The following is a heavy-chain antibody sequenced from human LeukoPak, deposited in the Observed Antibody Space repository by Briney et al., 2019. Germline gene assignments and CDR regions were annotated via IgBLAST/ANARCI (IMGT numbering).Heavy chain of an antibody. V-gene: IGHV1-18*01. J-gene: IGHJ4*02. CDR3: AREDLGELTLDC. CDR2: ISTDNGDT. CDR1: GYTFTSYG. Sequence: VASVKVSCKASGYTFTSYGITWVRQAPGQGLEWMGWISTDNGDTNYAQKLQGRVTMTTDTSTSTAYMELRSLRSDDTAVYYCAREDLGELTLDCWGQGTLVTVSS. D-gene: IGHD3-16*01.